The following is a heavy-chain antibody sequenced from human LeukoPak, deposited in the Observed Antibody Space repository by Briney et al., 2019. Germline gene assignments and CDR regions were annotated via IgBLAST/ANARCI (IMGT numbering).Heavy chain of an antibody. Sequence: ASVKVSCKASGYTFTSYAMNWVRQAPGQGLEWMGGIIPIFGTANYAQKFQGRVTITAGKSTSTAYMELSSLRSEDTAVYYCARGGPYCTNGVCYTGDLDYYYYYMDVWGKGTTVTVSS. J-gene: IGHJ6*03. D-gene: IGHD2-8*01. CDR2: IIPIFGTA. CDR3: ARGGPYCTNGVCYTGDLDYYYYYMDV. V-gene: IGHV1-69*06. CDR1: GYTFTSYA.